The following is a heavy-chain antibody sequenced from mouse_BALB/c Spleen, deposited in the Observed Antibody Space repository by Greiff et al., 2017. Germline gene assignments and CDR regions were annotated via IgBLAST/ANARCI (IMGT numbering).Heavy chain of an antibody. CDR1: GYTFTSYW. CDR3: ARRHYYGSSYWFAY. CDR2: IDPSDSYT. J-gene: IGHJ3*01. D-gene: IGHD1-1*01. V-gene: IGHV1-69*02. Sequence: QVQLQQPGAELVKPGASVKLSCKASGYTFTSYWMHWVKQRPGQGLEWIGEIDPSDSYTNYNQKFKGKATLTVDKSSSTAYMQLSSLTSEDSAVYYCARRHYYGSSYWFAYWGQGTLVTVSA.